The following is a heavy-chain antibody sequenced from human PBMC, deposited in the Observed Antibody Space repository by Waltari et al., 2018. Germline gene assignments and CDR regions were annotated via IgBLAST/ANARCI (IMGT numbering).Heavy chain of an antibody. D-gene: IGHD3-10*01. J-gene: IGHJ5*02. V-gene: IGHV3-23*01. CDR2: ICGGGGST. CDR1: GFAFSSYA. Sequence: EVQLLESGGGLVQPGGSLRLSCAASGFAFSSYAMSWVGQAPGKVLEWVAAICGGGGSTYYADSVKGRFTISRDNSKNTLYLQMNSLRAEDTAVYYCAKDRTGSKFDPWGQGTLVTVSS. CDR3: AKDRTGSKFDP.